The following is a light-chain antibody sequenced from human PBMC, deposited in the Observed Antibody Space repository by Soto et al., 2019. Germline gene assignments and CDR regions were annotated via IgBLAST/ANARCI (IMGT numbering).Light chain of an antibody. CDR2: DAS. CDR1: QNVSGD. J-gene: IGKJ5*01. Sequence: EIVLTQSPATLSVSPGERATLSCRASQNVSGDLAWYHHKPGQAPRLLIYDASTRALDTPARFAGSGAGTEFTLTISSLQSEDFAVYFCQQYNNWPITFGQGTRLEIK. CDR3: QQYNNWPIT. V-gene: IGKV3-15*01.